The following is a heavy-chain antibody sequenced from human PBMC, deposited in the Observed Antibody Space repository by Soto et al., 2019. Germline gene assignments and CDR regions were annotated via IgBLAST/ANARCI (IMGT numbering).Heavy chain of an antibody. Sequence: GGSLRLSCVASGFIFSDYAMTWIRQAPGKGPEWVATISASGGNIEYTDSLKGRFTISRDNSKKTVYLQINGLTADDTAVHYCAKVAGGLGYFDLWGRGTLVTVSS. CDR3: AKVAGGLGYFDL. CDR1: GFIFSDYA. CDR2: ISASGGNI. D-gene: IGHD3-16*01. V-gene: IGHV3-23*01. J-gene: IGHJ2*01.